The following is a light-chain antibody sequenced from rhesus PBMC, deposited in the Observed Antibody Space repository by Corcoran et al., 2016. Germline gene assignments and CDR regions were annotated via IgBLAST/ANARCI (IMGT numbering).Light chain of an antibody. Sequence: DIQMTQSPSSLSASVGDKVTITCRASQGISSWLAWYQQKPGKAPKLLIYKASSVQSGVPSRFSGSGSGTDCTLNISSLQPEDFATYYCLQYSSSPFTFGPGTKLDIK. J-gene: IGKJ3*01. CDR3: LQYSSSPFT. CDR1: QGISSW. CDR2: KAS. V-gene: IGKV1-22*01.